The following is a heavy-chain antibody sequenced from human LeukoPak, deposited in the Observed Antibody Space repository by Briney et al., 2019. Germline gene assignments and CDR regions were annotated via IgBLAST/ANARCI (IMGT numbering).Heavy chain of an antibody. Sequence: GGSLRLSCAASGFTLTNYAMRWVRQAPGKGLEWVSGFSESGGSTYHADSVKGRFTISRDNSKNILYLQMNSLRVEDSAVYYCGRVIPQTYYFDYWGQGTLVTVSS. D-gene: IGHD3-22*01. CDR3: GRVIPQTYYFDY. J-gene: IGHJ4*02. V-gene: IGHV3-23*01. CDR2: FSESGGST. CDR1: GFTLTNYA.